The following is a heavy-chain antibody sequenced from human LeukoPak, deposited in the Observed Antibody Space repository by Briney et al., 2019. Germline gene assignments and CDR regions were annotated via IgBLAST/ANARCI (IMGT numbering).Heavy chain of an antibody. J-gene: IGHJ4*02. CDR1: GGSISSSSYY. D-gene: IGHD2-15*01. V-gene: IGHV4-39*01. CDR2: IYYSGST. Sequence: SETLSLTCTVSGGSISSSSYYWSWIRQPPGKGLEWIGSIYYSGSTYYNPSLKSRVTISVDTSKNQFSLKLSSVTAADTAVYYCARLSGPSDYWGQGTLVTVSS. CDR3: ARLSGPSDY.